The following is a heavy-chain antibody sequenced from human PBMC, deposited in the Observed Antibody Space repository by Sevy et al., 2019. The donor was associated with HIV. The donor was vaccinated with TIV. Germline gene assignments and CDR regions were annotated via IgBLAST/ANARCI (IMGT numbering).Heavy chain of an antibody. V-gene: IGHV4-34*01. CDR2: INHSGST. J-gene: IGHJ6*02. CDR3: ARDCSGGSCYSRYYYGMDV. Sequence: SETLSLTCAVYGGSFSGYYWSWIRQPPGKGLEWIGEINHSGSTNYNPSLKSRVTISVDTSKNQFSLKLSSVTAADTAVYYCARDCSGGSCYSRYYYGMDVWGQGISVTVSS. CDR1: GGSFSGYY. D-gene: IGHD2-15*01.